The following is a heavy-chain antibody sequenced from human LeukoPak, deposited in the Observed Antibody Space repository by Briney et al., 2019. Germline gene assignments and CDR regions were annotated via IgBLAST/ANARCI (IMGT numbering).Heavy chain of an antibody. Sequence: ASVKVSCKASGYTFTGYYMHWVRQAPGQGLEWMGWINPNSGGTNYAQKLQGRVTMTTDTSTSTAYMELRSLRSDDTAVYYCARVGGSYTNTYYYYMDVWGKGTTVTVSS. D-gene: IGHD1-26*01. J-gene: IGHJ6*03. CDR1: GYTFTGYY. CDR2: INPNSGGT. CDR3: ARVGGSYTNTYYYYMDV. V-gene: IGHV1-2*02.